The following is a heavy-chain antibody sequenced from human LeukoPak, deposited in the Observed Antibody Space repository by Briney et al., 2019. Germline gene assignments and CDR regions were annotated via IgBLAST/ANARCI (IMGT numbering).Heavy chain of an antibody. Sequence: SVKVSCKASGGTFSSYAISWVRQAPGQGLEWMGRIIPIFGTANYAQKFQGRVTITTNESTSTAYMELSRLRSDDTAVYYCARGPPIAVAHFDYWGQGTLVTVSS. J-gene: IGHJ4*02. CDR3: ARGPPIAVAHFDY. D-gene: IGHD6-19*01. CDR1: GGTFSSYA. V-gene: IGHV1-69*05. CDR2: IIPIFGTA.